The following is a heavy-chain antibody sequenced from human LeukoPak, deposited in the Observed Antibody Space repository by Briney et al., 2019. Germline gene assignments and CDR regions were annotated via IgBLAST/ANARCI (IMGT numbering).Heavy chain of an antibody. D-gene: IGHD3-22*01. V-gene: IGHV1-69*05. CDR1: GYTFTSYD. CDR2: IIPIFGTA. J-gene: IGHJ3*02. CDR3: ARDDYYDSSGYEIGAFDI. Sequence: GASVKVSCKASGYTFTSYDINWVRQATGQGLEWMGGIIPIFGTANYAQKFQGRVTITTDESTSTAYMELSSLRSEDTAVYYCARDDYYDSSGYEIGAFDIWGQGTMVTVSS.